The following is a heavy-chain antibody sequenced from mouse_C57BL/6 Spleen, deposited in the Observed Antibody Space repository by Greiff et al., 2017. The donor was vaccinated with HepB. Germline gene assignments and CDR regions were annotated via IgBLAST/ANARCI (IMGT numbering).Heavy chain of an antibody. V-gene: IGHV5-2*01. Sequence: DVRVVESGGGLVQPGESLKLSCESNEYEFPSHDMSWVRKTPEKRLELVAAINSDGGSPYYPDTMERRFSISRDNTKKTLYLQMSSLRSEDTALYYCARGEGQLRLAYWGQGTLVTVSA. J-gene: IGHJ3*01. CDR3: ARGEGQLRLAY. D-gene: IGHD3-3*01. CDR1: EYEFPSHD. CDR2: INSDGGSP.